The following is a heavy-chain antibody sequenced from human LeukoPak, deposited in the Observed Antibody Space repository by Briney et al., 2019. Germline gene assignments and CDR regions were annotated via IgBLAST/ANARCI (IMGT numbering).Heavy chain of an antibody. CDR3: AKVSGGGLYYDGMDV. CDR1: GFTFNNYA. D-gene: IGHD1-14*01. CDR2: ISGSGGTT. Sequence: GGSLRLSCAASGFTFNNYAMNWVRQAPGKGLEWVSVISGSGGTTYYADSVKGRFTISRDSSKNTLYLQMNSLRAEDTAVYHCAKVSGGGLYYDGMDVWGQGTTVTVSS. J-gene: IGHJ6*02. V-gene: IGHV3-23*01.